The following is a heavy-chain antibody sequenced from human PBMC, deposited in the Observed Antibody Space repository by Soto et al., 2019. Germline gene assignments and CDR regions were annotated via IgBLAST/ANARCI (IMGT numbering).Heavy chain of an antibody. CDR3: AKAVAGPTVGAFDI. V-gene: IGHV3-30*18. Sequence: HPGGSLRLSCAASGFTFSSYGMHWVRKAPGKGLEWVAVISYDGSNKYYADSVKGRFTISRDNSKNTLYLQMNSLRAEDTAVYYCAKAVAGPTVGAFDIWGQGTMVTVSS. CDR2: ISYDGSNK. J-gene: IGHJ3*02. CDR1: GFTFSSYG. D-gene: IGHD6-19*01.